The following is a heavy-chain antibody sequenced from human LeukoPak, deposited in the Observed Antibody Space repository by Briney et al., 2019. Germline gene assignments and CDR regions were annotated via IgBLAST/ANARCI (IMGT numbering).Heavy chain of an antibody. J-gene: IGHJ3*02. Sequence: SETLSLTCTVSGGSISSYYCSWIRQPPGKGLEWIGYIYYSGSTNYNPSLKSRVTISVDTSKNQFSLKLSSVTAADTAVYYCARDRDNWNDGNAFDIWGQGTMVTVSS. CDR2: IYYSGST. CDR1: GGSISSYY. D-gene: IGHD1-1*01. V-gene: IGHV4-59*01. CDR3: ARDRDNWNDGNAFDI.